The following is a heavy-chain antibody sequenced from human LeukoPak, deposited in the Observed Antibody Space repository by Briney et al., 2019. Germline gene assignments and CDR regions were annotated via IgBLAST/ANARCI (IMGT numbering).Heavy chain of an antibody. CDR3: ARLPAPYSPGNY. D-gene: IGHD2-21*01. J-gene: IGHJ4*02. CDR1: GYSFSHYW. CDR2: IYPDDSET. Sequence: GESLKISCKGSGYSFSHYWIGWVRQMPGKGLEWMGLIYPDDSETRYSPSFQGQVTISADKSISTAYLQWSSLKASDTAMYYCARLPAPYSPGNYWGQGTLVTVSS. V-gene: IGHV5-51*01.